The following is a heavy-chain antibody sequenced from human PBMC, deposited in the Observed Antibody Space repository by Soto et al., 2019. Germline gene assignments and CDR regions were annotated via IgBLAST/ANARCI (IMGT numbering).Heavy chain of an antibody. CDR1: GYSFTSYW. Sequence: PGESLKISCKGSGYSFTSYWIGWVRQMPGKGLEWMGIIYPGDSDTRYSPSFQGQVTISADKSISTAYLQWSSLKASDTAMYYCARSTAGLYGSYYYYGMDVWGQGTLVTVSS. D-gene: IGHD6-13*01. CDR3: ARSTAGLYGSYYYYGMDV. CDR2: IYPGDSDT. V-gene: IGHV5-51*01. J-gene: IGHJ6*02.